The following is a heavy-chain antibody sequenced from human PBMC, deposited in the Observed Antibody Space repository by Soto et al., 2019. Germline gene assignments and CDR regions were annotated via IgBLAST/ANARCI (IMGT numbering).Heavy chain of an antibody. V-gene: IGHV1-46*03. CDR3: ARDYDILTGYYHWFDP. J-gene: IGHJ5*02. CDR2: INPSGGST. Sequence: GASVKVSCKASGYSFTSYYMHWVRQAPGQGLEWMGIINPSGGSTSYAQKFQGRVTMTRDTSTSTVYMELSSLRSEDTAVYYCARDYDILTGYYHWFDPWGQGTLVTVSS. CDR1: GYSFTSYY. D-gene: IGHD3-9*01.